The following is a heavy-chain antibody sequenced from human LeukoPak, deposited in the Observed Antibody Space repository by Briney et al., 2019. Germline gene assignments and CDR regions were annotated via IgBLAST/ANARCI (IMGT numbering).Heavy chain of an antibody. CDR1: GFTFTSYW. V-gene: IGHV3-7*03. CDR3: ARDNGF. D-gene: IGHD2-8*01. Sequence: PGGSLRLSCAASGFTFTSYWRNWVRQAPGKGLEWVANIKEDGSEKYYVDSVKGRFTISRDNAKNSVYLQMNSLRAEDTAVYYCARDNGFWGQGTLVTVSS. J-gene: IGHJ4*02. CDR2: IKEDGSEK.